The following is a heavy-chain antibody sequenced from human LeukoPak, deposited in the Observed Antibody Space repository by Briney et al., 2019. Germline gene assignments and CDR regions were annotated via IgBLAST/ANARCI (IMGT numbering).Heavy chain of an antibody. Sequence: GGSVRLSCEVSGLTFSRYAMSWVRQVPGKGLEWVSGISAGGGDRWYPDSVKGRFTISRDNSKNTLFLQMNSLTVEDTAIYYCAIDAAGPEDWGQGNRVTVSS. CDR1: GLTFSRYA. D-gene: IGHD6-13*01. J-gene: IGHJ4*02. CDR3: AIDAAGPED. V-gene: IGHV3-23*01. CDR2: ISAGGGDR.